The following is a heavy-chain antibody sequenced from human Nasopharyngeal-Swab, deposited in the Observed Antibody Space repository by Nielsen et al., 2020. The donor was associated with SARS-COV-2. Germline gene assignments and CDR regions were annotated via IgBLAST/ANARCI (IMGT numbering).Heavy chain of an antibody. V-gene: IGHV3-48*04. CDR3: ARGGSYSSSWYPTY. D-gene: IGHD6-13*01. J-gene: IGHJ4*02. Sequence: GESLKISCAASGFTFSSYSMNWVRQAPGKGLEWVSYISSSSSTIYYADSVKGRFTISRDNAKNTLYLQMNSLRAEDTAVYYCARGGSYSSSWYPTYWGQGTLVTVSS. CDR2: ISSSSSTI. CDR1: GFTFSSYS.